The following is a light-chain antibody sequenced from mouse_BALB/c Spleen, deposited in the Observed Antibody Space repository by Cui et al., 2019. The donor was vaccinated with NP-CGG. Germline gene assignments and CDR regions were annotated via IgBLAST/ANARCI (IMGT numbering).Light chain of an antibody. V-gene: IGLV1*01. CDR2: GTN. CDR3: ALWYSNHWV. J-gene: IGLJ1*01. CDR1: TGAVTTSNY. Sequence: QVVLTQESAPTTSPGETVTLTCRPSTGAVTTSNYANWVQEKPDHLFTGLIGGTNNRAPGVPARFSGSLIGDKAALTITGAQTEDETIYFCALWYSNHWVFGGGTKLTVL.